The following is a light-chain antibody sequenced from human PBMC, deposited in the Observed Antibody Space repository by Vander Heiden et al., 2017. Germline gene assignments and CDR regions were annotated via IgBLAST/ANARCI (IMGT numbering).Light chain of an antibody. CDR2: CAS. Sequence: IVLTQSPATLSLSPGERATLSCRASQSVSSSYLAWYQQKPCQAPRLLIYCASSRATGIPDRFSGSGYGTDFTLTISRLEPEDFAVYYCQQYGSSPPNTFGQGTKVXIK. V-gene: IGKV3-20*01. CDR3: QQYGSSPPNT. CDR1: QSVSSSY. J-gene: IGKJ2*01.